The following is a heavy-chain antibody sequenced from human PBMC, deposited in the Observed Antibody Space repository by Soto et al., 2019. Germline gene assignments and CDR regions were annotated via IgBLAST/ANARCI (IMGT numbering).Heavy chain of an antibody. D-gene: IGHD1-1*01. V-gene: IGHV1-18*01. CDR1: GYTFSSYG. J-gene: IGHJ4*02. CDR2: IDANNGRT. Sequence: ASVKVSCKASGYTFSSYGISWVRQAPGQGLEWMGWIDANNGRTKYSQKLQGRVTITRDTSAGTAYIELSRLTSEDTAVYYCARGRWTQTTADYYLDYWGQGTLVTVSS. CDR3: ARGRWTQTTADYYLDY.